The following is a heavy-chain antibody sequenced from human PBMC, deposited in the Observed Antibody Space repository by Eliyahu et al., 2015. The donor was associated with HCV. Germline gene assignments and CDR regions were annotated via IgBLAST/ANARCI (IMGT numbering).Heavy chain of an antibody. D-gene: IGHD7-27*01. J-gene: IGHJ4*02. Sequence: QVQLQESGPGLVKPSETLSLXCTVSGGSVSSGSYYWSWIRQPPGKGLEWIGYIYYSGSTNYNPSLKSRVTISVDTSKNQFSLKLSSVTAADTAVYYCARATLNDGDEYWGQGTLVTVSS. CDR2: IYYSGST. CDR3: ARATLNDGDEY. CDR1: GGSVSSGSYY. V-gene: IGHV4-61*01.